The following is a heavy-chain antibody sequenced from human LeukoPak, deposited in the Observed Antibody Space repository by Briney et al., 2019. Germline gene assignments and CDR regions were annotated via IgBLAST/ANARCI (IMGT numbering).Heavy chain of an antibody. CDR2: IIPILGIA. D-gene: IGHD3-10*01. Sequence: GASVKVSCKASGYTFTSYYMHWVRQAPGQGLEWMGRIIPILGIANYAQKFQGRVTITADKSTSTAYMELSSLRSEDTAVYYCASSYYYGSAQIGHFDYWGQGTLVTVSS. CDR1: GYTFTSYY. V-gene: IGHV1-69*02. J-gene: IGHJ4*02. CDR3: ASSYYYGSAQIGHFDY.